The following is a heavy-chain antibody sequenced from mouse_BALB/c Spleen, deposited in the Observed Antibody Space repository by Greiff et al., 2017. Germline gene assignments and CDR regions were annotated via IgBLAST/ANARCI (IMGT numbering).Heavy chain of an antibody. CDR3: ATNLLFFYAMDY. Sequence: VQLQQSGAELVRPGSSVTISCKASGYAFSSYWMNWVKQRPGQGLEWIGQIYPGDGDTNYNGKFKGKATLTADKSSSTAYMQLSSLTSEDSAVYFCATNLLFFYAMDYWGQGTSVTVSS. V-gene: IGHV1-80*01. CDR1: GYAFSSYW. D-gene: IGHD2-10*01. CDR2: IYPGDGDT. J-gene: IGHJ4*01.